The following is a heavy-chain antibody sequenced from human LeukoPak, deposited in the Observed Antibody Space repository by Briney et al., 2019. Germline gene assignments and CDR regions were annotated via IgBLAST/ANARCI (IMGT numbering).Heavy chain of an antibody. V-gene: IGHV4-4*07. J-gene: IGHJ4*02. Sequence: SETLPLTCIVSGGSMSSYYWSWIRQPAGKGLEWIGRMYTDGSTNYNPFLNSRVTMSVDTSKKHFSLRLNSVTAADTAVYYCATYDQKLAFDNWGQGTLVTVSS. CDR3: ATYDQKLAFDN. D-gene: IGHD6-13*01. CDR1: GGSMSSYY. CDR2: MYTDGST.